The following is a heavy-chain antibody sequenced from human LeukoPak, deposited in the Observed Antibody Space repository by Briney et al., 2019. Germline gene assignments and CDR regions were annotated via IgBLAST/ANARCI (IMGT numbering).Heavy chain of an antibody. CDR2: ISSSSSYI. J-gene: IGHJ5*02. V-gene: IGHV3-21*01. D-gene: IGHD6-13*01. Sequence: GGSLRLSCAASGFTSSSYTMNWVRQAPGKGLEWVSSISSSSSYIYYADSVKGRFTISRDNAKNSLYLQMNSLRAEDTAVYYCARGYSSSWTRVLLGQGFDPWGQGTLVTVSS. CDR3: ARGYSSSWTRVLLGQGFDP. CDR1: GFTSSSYT.